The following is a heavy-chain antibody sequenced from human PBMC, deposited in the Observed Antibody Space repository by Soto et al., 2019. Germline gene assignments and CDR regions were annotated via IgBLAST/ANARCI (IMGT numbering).Heavy chain of an antibody. D-gene: IGHD2-21*02. Sequence: GASVKVSCKASGGTFSSYAISWVRQAPGQGLEWMGGIIPIFGTANYAQKFQGRVKITADESTSTAYLVLSSLRSEDTAVYYCFSYGGNSGLVHYYYGMDVWGQGTTVTVSS. J-gene: IGHJ6*02. CDR2: IIPIFGTA. CDR3: FSYGGNSGLVHYYYGMDV. V-gene: IGHV1-69*13. CDR1: GGTFSSYA.